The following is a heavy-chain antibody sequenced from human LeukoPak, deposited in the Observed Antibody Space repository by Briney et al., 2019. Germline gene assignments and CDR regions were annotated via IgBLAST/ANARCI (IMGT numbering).Heavy chain of an antibody. Sequence: SETLSLTCTVSGGSISSGSHYWGWIRQPPGKGLEWIVSFDYRGRNYYSPSLKSRVTISVDTYKNQLSLTLTSVTAADSAVYYCASKPLTSSIAAVDHWGQGTLVTVSS. CDR2: FDYRGRN. V-gene: IGHV4-39*01. J-gene: IGHJ4*02. CDR1: GGSISSGSHY. D-gene: IGHD6-13*01. CDR3: ASKPLTSSIAAVDH.